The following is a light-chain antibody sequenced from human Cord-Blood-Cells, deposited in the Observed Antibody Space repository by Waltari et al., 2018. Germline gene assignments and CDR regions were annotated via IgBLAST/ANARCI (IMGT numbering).Light chain of an antibody. Sequence: EIVFTQSPGTLSLSPGERATLSCRASQSVSSSYLAWYQQKPGQDPMLRIYGASSRSTGIPDRFSGSGSGTDFTLTISRLEPEEFAVYYCQQYGSSPMFGQGTKVEIK. CDR3: QQYGSSPM. V-gene: IGKV3-20*01. CDR2: GAS. CDR1: QSVSSSY. J-gene: IGKJ1*01.